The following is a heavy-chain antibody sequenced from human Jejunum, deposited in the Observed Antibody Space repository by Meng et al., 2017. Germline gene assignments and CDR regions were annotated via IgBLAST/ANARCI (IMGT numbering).Heavy chain of an antibody. J-gene: IGHJ4*02. Sequence: VQLRGSGPGLVKPSGTRSLTCPASGASISRTNWWSWVRQPPGKGLEWIGKIDPSESTHYNPSLKGRVTISADRSKNQFSLRLTSVTAADTAVYYCARGVGDIRVGFDYWGQGILVTVSS. CDR2: IDPSEST. CDR3: ARGVGDIRVGFDY. V-gene: IGHV4-4*02. CDR1: GASISRTNW. D-gene: IGHD5-12*01.